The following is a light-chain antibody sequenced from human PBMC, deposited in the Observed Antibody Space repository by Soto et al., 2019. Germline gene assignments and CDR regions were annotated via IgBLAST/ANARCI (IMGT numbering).Light chain of an antibody. J-gene: IGKJ1*01. CDR2: GAS. V-gene: IGKV3-20*01. CDR3: QQYGSSPTWT. Sequence: ETVLTQSPGTLSLSPGERATLSCRASQSVSSNYLAWYQQKPGQAPRLLIYGASTRATGIPDRFSGSGSGTDFTLTISRLEPEDSAVYYCQQYGSSPTWTVGQGTKVEIK. CDR1: QSVSSNY.